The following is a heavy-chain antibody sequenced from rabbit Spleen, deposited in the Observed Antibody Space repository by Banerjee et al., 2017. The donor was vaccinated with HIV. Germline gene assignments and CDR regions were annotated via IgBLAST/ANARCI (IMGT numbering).Heavy chain of an antibody. V-gene: IGHV1S40*01. J-gene: IGHJ6*01. CDR2: IDPIFGTT. CDR3: ATGDWTTYYGMDL. CDR1: GFDFTNYY. Sequence: QSLEESGGDLVQPGGSLTLSCKASGFDFTNYYISWVRQAPGKGLEWIGYIDPIFGTTAYATWVNDRFTISKTSSTTVTLQMTSLTAADTATYFCATGDWTTYYGMDLWGPGTLVTVS. D-gene: IGHD2-1*01.